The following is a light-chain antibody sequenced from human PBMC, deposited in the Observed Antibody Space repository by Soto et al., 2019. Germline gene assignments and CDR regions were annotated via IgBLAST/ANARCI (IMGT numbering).Light chain of an antibody. Sequence: DIQMTQSPSTLSASIGDRVTITCRASQNISSWLSWYQQKPGKAPNLLIYQASILESGVPSRFSGSGSGTEFSLTISSLQPDDIATFYCQQYNKKPLSFGGGTKVEIK. V-gene: IGKV1-5*03. CDR2: QAS. J-gene: IGKJ4*01. CDR3: QQYNKKPLS. CDR1: QNISSW.